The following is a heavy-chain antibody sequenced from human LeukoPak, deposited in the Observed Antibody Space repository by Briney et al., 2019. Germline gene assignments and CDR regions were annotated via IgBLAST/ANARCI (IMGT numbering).Heavy chain of an antibody. J-gene: IGHJ4*02. D-gene: IGHD6-19*01. Sequence: SETLSLTCAVYGGSFSGYYWSWIRQPPGKGLEWIGEINHSGSTNYNPSLKSRVTISVDTSKNQFSLKLSSVTAADTAVYYCARDYSSGWYDYWGQGTLVTVSS. CDR1: GGSFSGYY. CDR3: ARDYSSGWYDY. V-gene: IGHV4-34*01. CDR2: INHSGST.